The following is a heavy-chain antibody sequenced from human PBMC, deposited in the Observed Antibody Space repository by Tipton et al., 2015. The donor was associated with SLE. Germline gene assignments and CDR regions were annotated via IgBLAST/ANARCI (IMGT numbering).Heavy chain of an antibody. CDR1: GGSFSGYY. D-gene: IGHD1-26*01. Sequence: TLSLTCAVYGGSFSGYYWSWIRQPPGKGLEWIGEINHSGSTNYNPSLKSRVTISVDTSKNQFSLKLSSVTVADTAMYYCARRWGGSYYQGVFDCWGQGTLVTVSS. J-gene: IGHJ4*02. V-gene: IGHV4-34*09. CDR2: INHSGST. CDR3: ARRWGGSYYQGVFDC.